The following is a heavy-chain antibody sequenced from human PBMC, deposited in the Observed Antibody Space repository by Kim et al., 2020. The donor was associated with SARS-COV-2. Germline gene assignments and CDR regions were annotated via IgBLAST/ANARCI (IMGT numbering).Heavy chain of an antibody. Sequence: GETTEYAAPVKGRFTISRDDSKNTLFLQMNSLKTEDTGVYYCAAVASDYWGQGTLVTVSS. J-gene: IGHJ4*02. CDR3: AAVASDY. V-gene: IGHV3-15*01. CDR2: GETT. D-gene: IGHD5-12*01.